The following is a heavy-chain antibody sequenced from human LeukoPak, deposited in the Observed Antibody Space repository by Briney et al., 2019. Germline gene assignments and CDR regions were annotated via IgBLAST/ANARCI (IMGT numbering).Heavy chain of an antibody. CDR3: ARRSYYDFWSGPFDY. Sequence: SETLSLTCTVSGGSISSSSYYWGWIRQPPGKGLEWIGSIYYSGSTYYNPSLKSRVTISVDTSKNQFSLKLSSVTAADTAVYYCARRSYYDFWSGPFDYWGQGTLVTVSS. V-gene: IGHV4-39*07. CDR1: GGSISSSSYY. CDR2: IYYSGST. D-gene: IGHD3-3*01. J-gene: IGHJ4*02.